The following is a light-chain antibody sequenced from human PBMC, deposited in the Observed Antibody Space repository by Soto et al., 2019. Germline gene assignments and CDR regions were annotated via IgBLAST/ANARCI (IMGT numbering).Light chain of an antibody. CDR2: DVS. V-gene: IGLV2-11*01. CDR3: CSYAGSYTVL. Sequence: QSALTQPASVSGSPGQSITISCSGTSSNIGGYNVVSWYQQHPGKAPKVIIYDVSKRPSGVPDRFSGSKSGNTASLTISGLQAEDEADYYCCSYAGSYTVLFGGGTKLTVL. CDR1: SSNIGGYNV. J-gene: IGLJ2*01.